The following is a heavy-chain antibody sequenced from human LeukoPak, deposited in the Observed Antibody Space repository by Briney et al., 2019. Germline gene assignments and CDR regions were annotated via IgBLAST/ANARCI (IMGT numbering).Heavy chain of an antibody. CDR3: AKDSTWDYDSSGTVFDY. Sequence: GGSLRLSCAASEFTFDDYAMHWVRQAPGKGLEWVSGISWNSGSIGYADSVKGRFTISRDNAKNSLYLQMNSLRAEDTALYYCAKDSTWDYDSSGTVFDYWGQGTLVTVSS. CDR1: EFTFDDYA. J-gene: IGHJ4*02. D-gene: IGHD3-22*01. V-gene: IGHV3-9*01. CDR2: ISWNSGSI.